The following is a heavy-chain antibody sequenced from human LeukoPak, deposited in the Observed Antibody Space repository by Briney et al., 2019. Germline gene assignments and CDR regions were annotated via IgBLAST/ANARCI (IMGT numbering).Heavy chain of an antibody. CDR2: MNPNSGNT. V-gene: IGHV1-8*01. Sequence: ASVKVSCKASGYTFTSYDIHWVRPATGQGLAWMGWMNPNSGNTGYAQKFQGRVTMTRNTSISTAYMELSSLRSEDTAVYYCARLDMTTYYYYGMDVWGQGTTVTVSS. CDR1: GYTFTSYD. CDR3: ARLDMTTYYYYGMDV. D-gene: IGHD4-17*01. J-gene: IGHJ6*02.